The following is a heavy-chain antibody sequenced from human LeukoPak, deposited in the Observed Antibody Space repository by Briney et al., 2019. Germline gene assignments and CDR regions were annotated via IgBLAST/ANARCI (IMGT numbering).Heavy chain of an antibody. D-gene: IGHD6-25*01. V-gene: IGHV3-48*03. CDR2: ISSSGSTI. CDR3: ARVSGYRTLSFDY. Sequence: TGGSLRLSCAASGFTFSSYEMNWVRQAPGKGLEGGSYISSSGSTIYYADSVKGRFTISRDNAKNSLYLQMNSLRAEDTAVYYCARVSGYRTLSFDYWGQGTLVTVSS. J-gene: IGHJ4*02. CDR1: GFTFSSYE.